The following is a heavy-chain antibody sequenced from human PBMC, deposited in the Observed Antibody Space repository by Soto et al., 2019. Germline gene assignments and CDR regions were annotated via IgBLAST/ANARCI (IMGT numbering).Heavy chain of an antibody. CDR2: INHSGST. Sequence: PSETLSLTCAVYGGSFSGYYWSWIRQPPGKGLERIGEINHSGSTNYNPSLKSRVTISVDTSKNQFSLKLSSVTAADTAVYYCAREGVGARMFDYWGQGTLVTVSS. J-gene: IGHJ4*02. CDR1: GGSFSGYY. D-gene: IGHD1-26*01. V-gene: IGHV4-34*01. CDR3: AREGVGARMFDY.